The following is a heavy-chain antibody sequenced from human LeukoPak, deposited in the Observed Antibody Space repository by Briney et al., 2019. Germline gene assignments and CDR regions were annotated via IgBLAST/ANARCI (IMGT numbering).Heavy chain of an antibody. CDR1: GFTFSSYS. V-gene: IGHV3-21*01. D-gene: IGHD3-10*01. J-gene: IGHJ4*02. Sequence: GGSLRLSCAASGFTFSSYSMNWVRQAPGKGLEWVSSISSSSSYIYYADSVKGRFTISRDNAKNSLYLQMNSLRAEDTAVYYCAKDAGWFGELDFDYWGQGTLVTVSS. CDR3: AKDAGWFGELDFDY. CDR2: ISSSSSYI.